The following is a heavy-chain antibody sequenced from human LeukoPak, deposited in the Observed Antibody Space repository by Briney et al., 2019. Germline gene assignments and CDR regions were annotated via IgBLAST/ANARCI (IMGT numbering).Heavy chain of an antibody. CDR3: AKEGTYNNFWSGYFH. Sequence: PGGSLRLSCAASGSTFSSFAMSWVRQAPGKGLEWGSSVTGSGSVTSSTYYADSVKGRFTISRDNSKNTLYLQMNSLRAEDTALYYCAKEGTYNNFWSGYFHWGQGALVTVSS. J-gene: IGHJ4*02. V-gene: IGHV3-23*01. CDR2: VTGSGSVTSST. D-gene: IGHD3-3*01. CDR1: GSTFSSFA.